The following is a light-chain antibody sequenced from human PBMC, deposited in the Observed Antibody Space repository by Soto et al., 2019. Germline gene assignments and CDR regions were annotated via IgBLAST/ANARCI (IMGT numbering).Light chain of an antibody. CDR3: MQALQTW. CDR2: LGS. J-gene: IGKJ1*01. Sequence: DIVMTQSPLSLPVTPGEPASISCRSSQSLLHSNGYNYLDWYLQKPGQSPQLLIYLGSNRASGVPDRFSGSGSGTDFTLKISRVEAEDVGVYYCMQALQTWFGQGTKVDIK. CDR1: QSLLHSNGYNY. V-gene: IGKV2-28*01.